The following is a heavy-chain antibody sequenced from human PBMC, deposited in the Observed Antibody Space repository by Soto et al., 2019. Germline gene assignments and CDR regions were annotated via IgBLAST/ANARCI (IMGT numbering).Heavy chain of an antibody. CDR3: ARDLGLLKSLFDY. D-gene: IGHD3-16*01. V-gene: IGHV3-21*01. Sequence: GGSLRLPCLASGFSFNSFNMSWVRRAPVRGLEWVASISVSGDNIYYGDSVQGRFTISRDNSKRSVFLDLRSLRVEDTAVYYCARDLGLLKSLFDYWGQGTLVTVSS. CDR1: GFSFNSFN. CDR2: ISVSGDNI. J-gene: IGHJ4*02.